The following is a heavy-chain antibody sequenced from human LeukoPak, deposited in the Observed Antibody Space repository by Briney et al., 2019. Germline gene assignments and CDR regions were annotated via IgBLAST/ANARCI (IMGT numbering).Heavy chain of an antibody. J-gene: IGHJ4*02. CDR3: AKGGVGATYFDD. V-gene: IGHV3-23*01. CDR2: ISGSGGAT. D-gene: IGHD1-26*01. Sequence: GGSLRLSCATSGFTFSSYAMSWVRQALGKGLEWVSAISGSGGATNYADSVKGRFTFSRDNSKSTLYLQMNSLRAEDTAVYDCAKGGVGATYFDDWGQGTLVTVSS. CDR1: GFTFSSYA.